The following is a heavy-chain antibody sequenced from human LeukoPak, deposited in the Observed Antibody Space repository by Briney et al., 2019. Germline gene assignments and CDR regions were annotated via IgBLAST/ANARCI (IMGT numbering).Heavy chain of an antibody. Sequence: GGSLRLSCAASGFTVSNNYLSWVRQAPGKGLEWVSVIYSGGSTYYADFVKGRFTISRDNSKNTVFLQMNSLRAEDTAVYYCARLTSGANSDYWGQGTLVTVSS. CDR1: GFTVSNNY. D-gene: IGHD4/OR15-4a*01. V-gene: IGHV3-53*01. CDR3: ARLTSGANSDY. CDR2: IYSGGST. J-gene: IGHJ4*02.